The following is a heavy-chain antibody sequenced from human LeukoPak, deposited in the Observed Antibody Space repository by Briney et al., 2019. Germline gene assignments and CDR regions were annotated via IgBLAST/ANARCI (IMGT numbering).Heavy chain of an antibody. V-gene: IGHV3-30-3*01. CDR1: GFTFSIYV. J-gene: IGHJ6*03. D-gene: IGHD3-22*01. CDR3: ARVPPRLLVHYYYYMDV. Sequence: PGGSLRLSCAASGFTFSIYVMHWVRQAPGKGLVWVAVIPYDGDNKYYADSVKGRFTTSRDNSKNTLYLQMNSLRAEDTAVYYCARVPPRLLVHYYYYMDVWGKGTTVTVSS. CDR2: IPYDGDNK.